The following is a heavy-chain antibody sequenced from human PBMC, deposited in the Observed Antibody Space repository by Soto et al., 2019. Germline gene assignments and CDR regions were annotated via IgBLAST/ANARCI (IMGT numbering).Heavy chain of an antibody. Sequence: QVQLVESGGGVVQPGRSLRLSCAASGFTFSSYGMHWVRQAPGKGLEWVAVIWYDGSNKYYADSVQGRLTISRDNSKNTLYLQMNSLTAEDTAVYYCARDRYSSGWYDLDYWGQGTLVTVSS. CDR3: ARDRYSSGWYDLDY. J-gene: IGHJ4*02. CDR1: GFTFSSYG. D-gene: IGHD6-19*01. V-gene: IGHV3-33*01. CDR2: IWYDGSNK.